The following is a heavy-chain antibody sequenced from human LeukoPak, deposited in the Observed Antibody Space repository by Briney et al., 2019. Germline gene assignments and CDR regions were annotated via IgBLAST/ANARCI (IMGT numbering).Heavy chain of an antibody. CDR1: GDTXNNYG. J-gene: IGHJ6*02. V-gene: IGHV1-69*13. CDR2: IIPIFGSA. CDR3: ARGLSRWSTPTSSYYYRMDV. D-gene: IGHD4-23*01. Sequence: SVKVSCKASGDTXNNYGISWVRQAPGQGLEWMGGIIPIFGSANFAQKFQGRVTITADDSTNTAYMELSSLTSEDTALYYCARGLSRWSTPTSSYYYRMDVWGQGTTVVVSS.